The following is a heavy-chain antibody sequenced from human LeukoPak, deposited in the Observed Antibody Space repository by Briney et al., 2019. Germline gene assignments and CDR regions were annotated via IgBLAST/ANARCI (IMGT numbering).Heavy chain of an antibody. CDR2: IIPIFGTA. CDR1: GGTFSSYA. Sequence: SVKVSCKASGGTFSSYAISWVRQAPGQGLEWMGGIIPIFGTANYAQKFQGRVTITADKSTSTAYMELSSLRSEDTAVYYCARVGTSGYDILSAFDIWGQGTMVTVSS. J-gene: IGHJ3*02. V-gene: IGHV1-69*06. CDR3: ARVGTSGYDILSAFDI. D-gene: IGHD5-12*01.